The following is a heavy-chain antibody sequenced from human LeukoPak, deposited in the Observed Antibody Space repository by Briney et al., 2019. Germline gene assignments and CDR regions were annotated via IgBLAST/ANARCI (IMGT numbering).Heavy chain of an antibody. Sequence: SETLSLTCTVSSGSISSSNYYWSWIRQPAGKGLEWIGRIYTIGITNYNPSLNSRVTISIDTSKNQFSLKLSSVTAADTAVYYCARDGCGGSCFHYYYYYMDVWGKGTTVTISS. CDR3: ARDGCGGSCFHYYYYYMDV. CDR1: SGSISSSNYY. D-gene: IGHD2-15*01. J-gene: IGHJ6*03. CDR2: IYTIGIT. V-gene: IGHV4-61*02.